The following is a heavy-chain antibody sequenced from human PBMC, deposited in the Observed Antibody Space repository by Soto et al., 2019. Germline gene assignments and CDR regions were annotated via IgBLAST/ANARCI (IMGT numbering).Heavy chain of an antibody. J-gene: IGHJ4*02. CDR2: INGDGSYT. V-gene: IGHV3-74*01. CDR3: ARSLSTSPDY. CDR1: GFTFSSYW. D-gene: IGHD2-2*01. Sequence: EVQLVESGGGLVQPGGSLRLSCAASGFTFSSYWMHWVRQAPGKGLVWVSRINGDGSYTGYADSVKGRFTISRDNAKNTLYLQMNIMRAEDTAVYFCARSLSTSPDYWGQGTLVTVSS.